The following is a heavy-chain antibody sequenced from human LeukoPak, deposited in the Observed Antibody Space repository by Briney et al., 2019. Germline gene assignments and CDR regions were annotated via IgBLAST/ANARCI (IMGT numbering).Heavy chain of an antibody. D-gene: IGHD2-15*01. J-gene: IGHJ4*02. CDR2: INGGASTM. CDR3: VRGRLLRSTKYFDY. V-gene: IGHV3-48*03. CDR1: GFYVNTYE. Sequence: AGGSLRLSCAASGFYVNTYEMHWVRQAPGKGLEWVSYINGGASTMNYADSVWGRFTISRDDAQNSVHLQMNSLRDEDTAVYYCVRGRLLRSTKYFDYWGQGALVTVSS.